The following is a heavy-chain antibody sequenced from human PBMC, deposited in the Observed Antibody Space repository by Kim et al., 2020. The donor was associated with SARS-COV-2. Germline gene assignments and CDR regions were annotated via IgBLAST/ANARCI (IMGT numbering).Heavy chain of an antibody. D-gene: IGHD3-16*01. CDR3: ARNTKGGFNWFDP. V-gene: IGHV1-3*01. Sequence: SPKFQGRVTLTRDTSARTAYMGLSSLRSEDTAVYYCARNTKGGFNWFDPWGQGTLVTVSS. J-gene: IGHJ5*02.